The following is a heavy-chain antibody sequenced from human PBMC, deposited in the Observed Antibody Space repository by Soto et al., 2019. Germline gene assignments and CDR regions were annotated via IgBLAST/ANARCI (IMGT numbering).Heavy chain of an antibody. J-gene: IGHJ3*01. V-gene: IGHV3-23*01. CDR2: ISGSGGST. CDR3: AKDWAPDYGDNRIDAFDV. D-gene: IGHD4-17*01. Sequence: PGGSLRLSCAASGFTFSSYSMSWVRQAPGKGLEWVSAISGSGGSTYYADSVKGRLTISRDNPKNTLYLQMNGLRAEDTAVYYCAKDWAPDYGDNRIDAFDVWGQGTMVTVSS. CDR1: GFTFSSYS.